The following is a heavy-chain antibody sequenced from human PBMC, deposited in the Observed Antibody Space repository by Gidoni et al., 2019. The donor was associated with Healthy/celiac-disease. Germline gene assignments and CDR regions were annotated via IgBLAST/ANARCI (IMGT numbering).Heavy chain of an antibody. CDR1: GFTFSSYA. V-gene: IGHV3-23*01. Sequence: EVQLLESGGGLVQPGGSLRLSCAASGFTFSSYAMSGVRQAPGKGLEWVSAISGSGGSTYYADAVKGRFTISRDKSKNTLYLQMNSLRAEDTAVYYCAKDRGGKAAADPFDYWGQGTLVTVSS. CDR2: ISGSGGST. J-gene: IGHJ4*02. CDR3: AKDRGGKAAADPFDY. D-gene: IGHD6-13*01.